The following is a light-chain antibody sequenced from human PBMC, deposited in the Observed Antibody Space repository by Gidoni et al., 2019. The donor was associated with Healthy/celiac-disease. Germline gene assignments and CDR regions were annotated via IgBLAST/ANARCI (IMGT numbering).Light chain of an antibody. CDR3: QQYNNWPTYT. Sequence: IVLTPSPATLSVSPGERATLSCRDSQSVSSNLAWYQQKPGQAPRLLIYGASTRATGIPARFSGSGSGTEFTITISSLKSEDFAVYYCQQYNNWPTYTFGQGTKLEIK. CDR2: GAS. V-gene: IGKV3-15*01. CDR1: QSVSSN. J-gene: IGKJ2*01.